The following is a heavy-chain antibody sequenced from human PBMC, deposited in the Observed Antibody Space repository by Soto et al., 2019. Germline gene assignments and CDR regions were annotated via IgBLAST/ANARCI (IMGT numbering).Heavy chain of an antibody. J-gene: IGHJ5*02. Sequence: GGSLRLSCAASGFTFSSYAMSWVRQAPGKGLEWVSAISGSGGSTYYADSVKGRFTISRDNSKNTLYLQMNSLRAEDTAVYYCAKDLFYYDSSGPGGNWFDPWGQGTLVTVSS. V-gene: IGHV3-23*01. D-gene: IGHD3-22*01. CDR2: ISGSGGST. CDR1: GFTFSSYA. CDR3: AKDLFYYDSSGPGGNWFDP.